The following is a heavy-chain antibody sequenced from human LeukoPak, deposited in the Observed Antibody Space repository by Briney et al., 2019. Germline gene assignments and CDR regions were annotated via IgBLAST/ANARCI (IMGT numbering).Heavy chain of an antibody. J-gene: IGHJ4*02. D-gene: IGHD2-2*02. Sequence: ASVKVSCKASGYTFTGYYMHWVRQAPGQGLEWMGRINPNSGGTNYAQKFQGRVTMTRDTSISTAYMELCRLRSDDTAVYYCAREYLRSTSCYTCGRFGYWGQGTLVTVSS. CDR2: INPNSGGT. CDR1: GYTFTGYY. CDR3: AREYLRSTSCYTCGRFGY. V-gene: IGHV1-2*06.